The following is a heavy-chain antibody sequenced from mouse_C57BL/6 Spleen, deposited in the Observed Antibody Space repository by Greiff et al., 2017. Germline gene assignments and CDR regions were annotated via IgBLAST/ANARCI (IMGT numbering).Heavy chain of an antibody. CDR1: GYTFTSYW. V-gene: IGHV1-52*01. Sequence: QVQLKQSGAELVRPGSSVKLSCKASGYTFTSYWMHWVKQRPIQGLEWIGNIDPSDSETHYNQKFKDKATLTVDKSSSTAYMQLSSLTSEDSAVYYCARWDYDGGNAMDYWGQGTSVTVSS. D-gene: IGHD2-4*01. CDR2: IDPSDSET. CDR3: ARWDYDGGNAMDY. J-gene: IGHJ4*01.